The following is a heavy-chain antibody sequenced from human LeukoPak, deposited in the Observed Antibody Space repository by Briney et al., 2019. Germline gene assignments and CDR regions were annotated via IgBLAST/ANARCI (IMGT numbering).Heavy chain of an antibody. CDR2: IGGTGDKT. D-gene: IGHD6-19*01. Sequence: PGGSLRLSCAASRFTFSSYAMSWVRQAPGRGLEWVSTIGGTGDKTYYADSVQGRFTISRDNSMDTLYLQMNSLKAEDTAVYYCAKDPVVYHGGSGWHYFDYWGQGNLVTVSS. J-gene: IGHJ4*02. V-gene: IGHV3-23*01. CDR3: AKDPVVYHGGSGWHYFDY. CDR1: RFTFSSYA.